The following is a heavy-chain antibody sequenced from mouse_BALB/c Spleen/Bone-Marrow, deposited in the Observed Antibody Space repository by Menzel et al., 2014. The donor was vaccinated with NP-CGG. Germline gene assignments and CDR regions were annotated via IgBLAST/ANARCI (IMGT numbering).Heavy chain of an antibody. V-gene: IGHV7-3*02. D-gene: IGHD2-3*01. Sequence: VQLKESGGGLVQPGGSLRLSCATSGFTYTDYYMSWVRQPPGKALEWLGFIRNKANGYTTEYSASVKGRFTISRDNSQGILYLQMNTLRAEDSATYYCARWLLPAMDYWGQGTSVTVSS. CDR1: GFTYTDYY. J-gene: IGHJ4*01. CDR2: IRNKANGYTT. CDR3: ARWLLPAMDY.